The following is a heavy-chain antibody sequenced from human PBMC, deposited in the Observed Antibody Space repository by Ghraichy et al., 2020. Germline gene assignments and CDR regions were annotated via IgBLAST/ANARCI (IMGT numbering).Heavy chain of an antibody. CDR2: IKQDGSQK. J-gene: IGHJ4*02. CDR1: GFTFSSYW. V-gene: IGHV3-7*01. D-gene: IGHD1-26*01. Sequence: SLRLSCAASGFTFSSYWMTWVRQAPGKGLEWVANIKQDGSQKYYVDSVKGRFTISRDNAKNSLYLQMNSLRGEDTAVYYCARGWVVDYWGQGTLVTVSS. CDR3: ARGWVVDY.